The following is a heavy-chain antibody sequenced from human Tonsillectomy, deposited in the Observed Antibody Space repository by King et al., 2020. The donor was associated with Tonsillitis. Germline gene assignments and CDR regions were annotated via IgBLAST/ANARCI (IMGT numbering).Heavy chain of an antibody. CDR1: GFTFDDYN. CDR3: AKDMVWNGFAFDI. CDR2: ISWDGGSP. V-gene: IGHV3-43*01. J-gene: IGHJ3*02. Sequence: VQLVESGGVVVQPGGSLRLSCAASGFTFDDYNMHWVRQAPGKGLEWLSLISWDGGSPYYADSVKGRFTISKDNSKNSLYLQMNSLRTEDTALYYCAKDMVWNGFAFDIWGQGTMVTVSS. D-gene: IGHD1-1*01.